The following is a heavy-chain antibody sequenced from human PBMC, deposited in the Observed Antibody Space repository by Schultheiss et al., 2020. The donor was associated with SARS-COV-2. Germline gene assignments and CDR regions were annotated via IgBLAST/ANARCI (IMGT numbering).Heavy chain of an antibody. CDR1: GYTFTDYY. J-gene: IGHJ6*02. CDR2: INPNTGVT. Sequence: ASVKISCKASGYTFTDYYMHWVRQAPGQGLEWVGWINPNTGVTNSAQKFQGRVTMTRDTSTSTVYMELSSLRSEDTAVYYCARAIRITIFKNTTSYYYGMDVWGQGTTVTVSS. V-gene: IGHV1-2*02. D-gene: IGHD3-9*01. CDR3: ARAIRITIFKNTTSYYYGMDV.